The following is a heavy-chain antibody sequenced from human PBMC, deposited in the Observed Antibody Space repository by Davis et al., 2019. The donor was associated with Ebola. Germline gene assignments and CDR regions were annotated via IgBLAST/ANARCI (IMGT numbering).Heavy chain of an antibody. CDR3: ARGAIFGVVIGCCNWFDP. V-gene: IGHV1-69*13. D-gene: IGHD3-3*01. Sequence: SVKVSCKASGGTFSSYAISWVRQAPGQGLEWMGGIIPIFGTANYAQKFQGRVTITADESTSTAYMELSSLRSEDTAVYYCARGAIFGVVIGCCNWFDPWGQGTLVTVSS. CDR2: IIPIFGTA. J-gene: IGHJ5*02. CDR1: GGTFSSYA.